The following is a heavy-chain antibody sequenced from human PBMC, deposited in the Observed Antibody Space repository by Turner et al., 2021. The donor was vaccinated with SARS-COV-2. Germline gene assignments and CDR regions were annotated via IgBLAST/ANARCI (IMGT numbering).Heavy chain of an antibody. CDR3: ARVRSSSWRFDP. V-gene: IGHV3-7*01. D-gene: IGHD6-13*01. Sequence: EVRLVESGGGLVQPGGSLRLSCAASGFPFSSYWMSWVRQAPGKGLEWVANIKQDGSEKYYVDSVKGRFTISRDNAKNSLYLQMNSLRAEDTAVYYCARVRSSSWRFDPWGQGTLVTVSS. J-gene: IGHJ5*02. CDR2: IKQDGSEK. CDR1: GFPFSSYW.